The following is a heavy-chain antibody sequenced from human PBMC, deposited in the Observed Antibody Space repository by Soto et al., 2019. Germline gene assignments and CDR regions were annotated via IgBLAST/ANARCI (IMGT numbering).Heavy chain of an antibody. CDR1: GGSFSGYY. Sequence: SETLSLTCAVYGGSFSGYYWTWIRQPPGTGLEWIGEINHSGSTNYNPSLKSRVTISVGTSKNQFSLKLTSVTAADTAVYYCARDKITGLFDYWGQGTLVTVS. CDR3: ARDKITGLFDY. J-gene: IGHJ4*02. CDR2: INHSGST. D-gene: IGHD2-8*02. V-gene: IGHV4-34*01.